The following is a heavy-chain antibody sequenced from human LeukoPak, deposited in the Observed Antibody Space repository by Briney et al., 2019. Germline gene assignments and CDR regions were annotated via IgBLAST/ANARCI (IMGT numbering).Heavy chain of an antibody. CDR2: INSDGSTA. D-gene: IGHD3-10*01. Sequence: GGSLRLSCGASGFTFSSYWMHWVRQAPGKGLVWISRINSDGSTASYADSVKGRFTISRDNAKNTLYLQMNSLRAEDTAVYYCARGNYYGQDYWGQGTLVTVSS. V-gene: IGHV3-74*01. J-gene: IGHJ4*02. CDR1: GFTFSSYW. CDR3: ARGNYYGQDY.